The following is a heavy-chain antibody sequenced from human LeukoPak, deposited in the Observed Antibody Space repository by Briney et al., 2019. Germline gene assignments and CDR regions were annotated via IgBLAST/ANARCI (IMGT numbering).Heavy chain of an antibody. CDR2: ISNGGGRT. CDR1: GFTFSMYA. V-gene: IGHV3-23*01. CDR3: AREKTKFCSGGSCYSSGYSDY. Sequence: GGSLRLSCVASGFTFSMYAMHWVRQAPGRGLEWVSGISNGGGRTDYADSVKGRFTISRDNSKNTLYLQMNSLRAEDAAIYFCAREKTKFCSGGSCYSSGYSDYWGQGTLVTVSS. J-gene: IGHJ4*02. D-gene: IGHD2-15*01.